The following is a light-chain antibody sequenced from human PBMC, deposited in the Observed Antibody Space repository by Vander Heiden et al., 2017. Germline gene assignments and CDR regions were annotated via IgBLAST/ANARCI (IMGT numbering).Light chain of an antibody. CDR2: EAS. J-gene: IGKJ1*01. CDR1: QSIANR. Sequence: DIRMTQSPSPLSASVGDRVTITCRASQSIANRLAWYQQKPVKVPQVLIYEASSLDSGVPSRFSGSGSETEFTITISSLQPDDFATYYCQEYGGYWTFGQGTRVEVK. CDR3: QEYGGYWT. V-gene: IGKV1-5*03.